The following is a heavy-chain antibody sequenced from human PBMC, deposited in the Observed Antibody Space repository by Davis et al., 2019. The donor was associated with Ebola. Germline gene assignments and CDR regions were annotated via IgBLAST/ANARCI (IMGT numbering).Heavy chain of an antibody. CDR1: GFTFSDHY. J-gene: IGHJ6*02. V-gene: IGHV3-11*06. CDR3: ARGQYAMDI. CDR2: ISSGSNHI. Sequence: GESLKISCAASGFTFSDHYMDWVRQAPGKGLEWVSHISSGSNHIHYADSVKGRFTISRDNAKTSLFLQMNSLRAEDTALYYCARGQYAMDIWGQGSTVTVSS.